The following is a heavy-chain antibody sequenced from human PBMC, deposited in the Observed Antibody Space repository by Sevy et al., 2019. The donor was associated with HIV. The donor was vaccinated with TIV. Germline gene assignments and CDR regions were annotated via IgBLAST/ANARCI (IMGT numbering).Heavy chain of an antibody. Sequence: GGSLRLSCAASGFTFSGSAIHWVRQASGKGLEWVGHIRSKANSYATAYAASVKGRFTISRDDSKNTAYLQMNSLKTEDTAVYYCTRLGGTVVTPYYAMDVWGQGTTVTVSS. D-gene: IGHD2-21*02. V-gene: IGHV3-73*01. CDR2: IRSKANSYAT. CDR1: GFTFSGSA. J-gene: IGHJ6*02. CDR3: TRLGGTVVTPYYAMDV.